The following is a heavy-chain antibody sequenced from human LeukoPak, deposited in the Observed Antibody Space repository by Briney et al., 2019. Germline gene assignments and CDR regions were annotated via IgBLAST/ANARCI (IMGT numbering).Heavy chain of an antibody. V-gene: IGHV1-8*03. J-gene: IGHJ5*02. CDR2: MNPNSGNT. CDR1: GYTFTSYD. CDR3: ARKLAYCSSTSCYYWFDP. Sequence: ASVKVSCKASGYTFTSYDINWVRQATGQGLEWMGWMNPNSGNTGYAQKFQGRVTITRNTSISTAYMELSSLRSEDTGVYYCARKLAYCSSTSCYYWFDPWGQGTLVTVSS. D-gene: IGHD2-2*01.